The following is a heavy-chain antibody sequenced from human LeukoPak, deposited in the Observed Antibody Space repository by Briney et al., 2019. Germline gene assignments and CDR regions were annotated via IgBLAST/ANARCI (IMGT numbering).Heavy chain of an antibody. CDR1: GFTFSSYA. CDR3: ARAPTLTYYDSSGYAFDY. J-gene: IGHJ4*02. D-gene: IGHD3-22*01. Sequence: GGSLRLSCAASGFTFSSYAMHWVRQAPGKGLEWVAVISYDGSNKYYADSVKGRFTISRDNSKNTLYLQMNSLRAEDTAVYYCARAPTLTYYDSSGYAFDYWGQGTLVTVSS. CDR2: ISYDGSNK. V-gene: IGHV3-30-3*01.